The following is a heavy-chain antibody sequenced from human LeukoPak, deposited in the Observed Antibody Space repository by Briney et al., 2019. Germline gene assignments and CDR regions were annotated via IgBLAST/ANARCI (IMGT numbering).Heavy chain of an antibody. CDR2: INPNSGGT. Sequence: GASVKVSCKASGYTFSGYYMHWVRQAPGQGLEWVGWINPNSGGTNYAQKFQGRVTMTRDTSISTAYMELSRLLSGDTAVYYCARADTAMANFDYWGQGTLVTVSS. D-gene: IGHD5-18*01. V-gene: IGHV1-2*02. J-gene: IGHJ4*02. CDR1: GYTFSGYY. CDR3: ARADTAMANFDY.